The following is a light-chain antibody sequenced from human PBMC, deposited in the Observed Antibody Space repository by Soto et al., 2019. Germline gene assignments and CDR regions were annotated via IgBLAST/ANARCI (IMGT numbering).Light chain of an antibody. V-gene: IGKV3-11*01. CDR3: QQRSNWPVT. J-gene: IGKJ3*01. CDR2: DAS. Sequence: EIVLTQSPATLSLSPTERATLSCRASQNVSSYLAWYQHKPGQAPRPLIYDASNSATGLPARFSGSGSGTDFTPTISSLEPEDFAVYYCQQRSNWPVTFGPGTKVDIK. CDR1: QNVSSY.